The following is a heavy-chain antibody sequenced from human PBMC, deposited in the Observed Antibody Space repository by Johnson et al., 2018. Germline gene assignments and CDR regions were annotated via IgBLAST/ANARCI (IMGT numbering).Heavy chain of an antibody. Sequence: QVQLVQSGGGVVQPGRSLRLSCAASGFTFSSYGMHWVRQAPGKGLEWVAVISYDGSNKYYVDSVKGRFTISRDNAKNSLYLQMNSLRAEDTAVYYCARDTITIFGKAFEIWGQGTMVTVSS. J-gene: IGHJ3*02. CDR1: GFTFSSYG. CDR2: ISYDGSNK. CDR3: ARDTITIFGKAFEI. D-gene: IGHD3-3*01. V-gene: IGHV3-30*03.